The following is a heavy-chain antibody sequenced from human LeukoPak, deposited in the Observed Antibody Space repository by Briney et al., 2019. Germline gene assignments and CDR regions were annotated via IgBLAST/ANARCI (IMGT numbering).Heavy chain of an antibody. D-gene: IGHD3-9*01. J-gene: IGHJ5*02. CDR3: ARVETYYDILTGYYSWFDP. CDR2: IYYSGST. CDR1: GGSISSYY. V-gene: IGHV4-59*01. Sequence: SETLSLTCTVSGGSISSYYWSWIRQPPGKGLEWIGYIYYSGSTNYNPSLKSRVTISVDTSKNQFSLKLSSVTAADTAVYYCARVETYYDILTGYYSWFDPWGQGTLVTVSS.